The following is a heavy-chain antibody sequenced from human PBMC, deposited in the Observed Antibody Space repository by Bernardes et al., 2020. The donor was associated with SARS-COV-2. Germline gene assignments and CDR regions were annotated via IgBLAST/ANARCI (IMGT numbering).Heavy chain of an antibody. J-gene: IGHJ6*02. CDR1: GYTFTSYG. CDR3: ARGVVVAATLFYYGMDV. V-gene: IGHV1-18*04. D-gene: IGHD2-15*01. Sequence: ASVKVSCKASGYTFTSYGISWVRQAPGQGLEWMGWIIAYNGNTNYAQKLQGRVTMTTDTSTSTAYMELRSLRSDDTAVYYCARGVVVAATLFYYGMDVWGQGTTVTVSS. CDR2: IIAYNGNT.